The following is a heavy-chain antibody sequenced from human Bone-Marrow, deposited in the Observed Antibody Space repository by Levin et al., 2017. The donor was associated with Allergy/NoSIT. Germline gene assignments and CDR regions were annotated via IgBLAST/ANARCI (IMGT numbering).Heavy chain of an antibody. CDR2: INTKTGNP. V-gene: IGHV7-4-1*01. Sequence: GESLKISCKASGYMLTSYPIYWVRQAPGQGPEWMGWINTKTGNPTYAPGFTGRFLFSSDTSVSTTYLQIRSLKTEDSAVYYCVRQDNDEATTAFDVWGQGTRVTVSS. CDR3: VRQDNDEATTAFDV. J-gene: IGHJ3*01. D-gene: IGHD5-12*01. CDR1: GYMLTSYP.